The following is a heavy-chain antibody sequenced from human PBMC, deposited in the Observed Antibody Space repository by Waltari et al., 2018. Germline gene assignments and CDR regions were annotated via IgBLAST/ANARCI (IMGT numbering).Heavy chain of an antibody. D-gene: IGHD6-19*01. J-gene: IGHJ4*02. CDR2: INHSGST. CDR3: AGEGSGWWQYYFDY. CDR1: GGSFSGYY. V-gene: IGHV4-34*01. Sequence: QVQLQQWGAGLLKPSETLSLTCAVYGGSFSGYYWRWIRQPPGKGLEWIGEINHSGSTNYNPSLKSRVTISVDTSKNQFSLKLSSVTAADTAVYYCAGEGSGWWQYYFDYWGQGTLVTVSS.